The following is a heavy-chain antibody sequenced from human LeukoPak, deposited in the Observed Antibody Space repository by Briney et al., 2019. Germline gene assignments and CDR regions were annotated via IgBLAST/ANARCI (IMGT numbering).Heavy chain of an antibody. V-gene: IGHV3-48*03. CDR3: ARDGSGYDS. D-gene: IGHD5-12*01. Sequence: RGSLRLSCAHPGVTLSSYEMNWVRPAPGKGREWGSYISRSGSTIYHADTVKGRFTISRDNAKNSLYLQMNSLRAEDTAVYYCARDGSGYDSWGQGTLVTVSS. CDR2: ISRSGSTI. CDR1: GVTLSSYE. J-gene: IGHJ5*02.